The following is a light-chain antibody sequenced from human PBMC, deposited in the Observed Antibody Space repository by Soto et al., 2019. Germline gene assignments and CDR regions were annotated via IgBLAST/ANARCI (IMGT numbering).Light chain of an antibody. Sequence: QSVLTQPASVSGSPGQSITISCTGTSSDVGSYNLVSWYQHHPGKAPKLMIYVVGKRPSGVSSRFSGSKSGNTASLTISGLQAEDEADYYCCSYAGSGTPYVFGTGTKVTLL. V-gene: IGLV2-23*02. CDR3: CSYAGSGTPYV. J-gene: IGLJ1*01. CDR1: SSDVGSYNL. CDR2: VVG.